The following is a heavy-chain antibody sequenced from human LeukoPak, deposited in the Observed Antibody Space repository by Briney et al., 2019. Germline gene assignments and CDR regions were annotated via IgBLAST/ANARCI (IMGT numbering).Heavy chain of an antibody. CDR1: GGSFSGYY. D-gene: IGHD3-10*01. Sequence: SETLSLTCAVYGGSFSGYYWSWIRQPPGKGLEWIGEINHSGSTNYNPSLESRVTISVDTSKNQFSLKLSSVTAADTAVYYCARGLVGITMVRGKSYYFDYWGQGTLVTVSS. J-gene: IGHJ4*02. CDR2: INHSGST. V-gene: IGHV4-34*01. CDR3: ARGLVGITMVRGKSYYFDY.